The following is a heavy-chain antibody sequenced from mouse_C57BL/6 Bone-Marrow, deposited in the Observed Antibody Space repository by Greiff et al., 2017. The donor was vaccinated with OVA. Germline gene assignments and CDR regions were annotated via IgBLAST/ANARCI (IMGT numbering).Heavy chain of an antibody. D-gene: IGHD1-1*01. V-gene: IGHV5-6*01. CDR1: GFTFSSYG. CDR3: ARHDATVVATRYAMDY. Sequence: EVQLVESGGDLVKPGGSLKLSCAASGFTFSSYGMSWVRQTPDKRLEWVATISSGGSYTYYPDSVKGRFTISRDNAKNTLYLQMSSLKSEDTAMYYCARHDATVVATRYAMDYWGQGTSVTVSS. CDR2: ISSGGSYT. J-gene: IGHJ4*01.